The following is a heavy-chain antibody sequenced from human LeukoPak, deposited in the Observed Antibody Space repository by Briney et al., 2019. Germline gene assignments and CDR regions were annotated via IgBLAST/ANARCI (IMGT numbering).Heavy chain of an antibody. CDR3: ARSGLYYYGSGSYSDY. CDR1: GGSISSYY. J-gene: IGHJ4*02. D-gene: IGHD3-10*01. Sequence: SETLSLTCTVSGGSISSYYWSWIRQPAGKGLEWIGRIYTSGSTNHNPSLKSRVTMSVDTSKNQFSLKLSSVTAADTAVYYCARSGLYYYGSGSYSDYWGQGTLVTVSS. V-gene: IGHV4-4*07. CDR2: IYTSGST.